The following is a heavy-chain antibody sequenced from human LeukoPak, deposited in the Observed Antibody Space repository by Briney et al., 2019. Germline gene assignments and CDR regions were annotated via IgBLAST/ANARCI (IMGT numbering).Heavy chain of an antibody. D-gene: IGHD5-12*01. CDR1: GSTFSSYA. CDR3: AKDLSHRGYSGYDCGY. Sequence: GGSLRLFCAASGSTFSSYAMSWVRQAPGKGLEWVSAISGSGGSTYYADSVKGRFTISRDNSKNTLYLQMNSLRAEDTAVYYCAKDLSHRGYSGYDCGYCGQGTLVTVSS. J-gene: IGHJ4*02. CDR2: ISGSGGST. V-gene: IGHV3-23*01.